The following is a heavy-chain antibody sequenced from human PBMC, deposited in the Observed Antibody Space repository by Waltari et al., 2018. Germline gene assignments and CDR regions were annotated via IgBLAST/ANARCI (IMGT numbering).Heavy chain of an antibody. D-gene: IGHD4-17*01. CDR2: MSYSGRI. J-gene: IGHJ5*01. CDR1: GGSIKTHY. Sequence: QVQMQESGPGLVKPSGTLSLTCTVSGGSIKTHYWTWIRPTPGKGLVRLGNMSYSGRIDYNPPHRSLLTISVDTPKNQVSLNRKSVTAADTAVYYCARVVFGDFLGGWFDSWGRGTRVTVSS. V-gene: IGHV4-59*11. CDR3: ARVVFGDFLGGWFDS.